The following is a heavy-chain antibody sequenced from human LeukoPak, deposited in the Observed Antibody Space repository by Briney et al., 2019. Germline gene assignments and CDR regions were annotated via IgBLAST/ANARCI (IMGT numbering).Heavy chain of an antibody. D-gene: IGHD3-3*01. J-gene: IGHJ4*02. CDR3: VKDTIFTVDPFDY. CDR2: IKYDGSRT. Sequence: GGSLRLSCVVSGMTFERHGMHWVRQPPGKGLEWLAFIKYDGSRTDYEDSVKGRFTVSRENSKNTLYLEMDNLRAEDTVVYYCVKDTIFTVDPFDYWGQGTLVTVSS. CDR1: GMTFERHG. V-gene: IGHV3-30*02.